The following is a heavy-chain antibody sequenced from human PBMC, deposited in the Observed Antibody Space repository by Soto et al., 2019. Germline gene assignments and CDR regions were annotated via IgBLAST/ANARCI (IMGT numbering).Heavy chain of an antibody. J-gene: IGHJ6*02. CDR2: INHSGST. Sequence: PSETLSLTCGVYGGSFSGYYWSWIRQPPGKGLEWIGGINHSGSTNYNPSLKSRVTISVDTSKNQFSLKLSSVTAADTAVYYCARPASGSYGDYYGMDVWGQGTTVTVSS. CDR1: GGSFSGYY. CDR3: ARPASGSYGDYYGMDV. V-gene: IGHV4-34*01. D-gene: IGHD1-26*01.